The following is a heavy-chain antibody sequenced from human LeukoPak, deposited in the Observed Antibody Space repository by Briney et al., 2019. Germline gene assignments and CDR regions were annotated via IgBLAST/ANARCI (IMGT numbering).Heavy chain of an antibody. CDR1: GYTFTSYG. J-gene: IGHJ5*02. Sequence: ASVKVSCKASGYTFTSYGISWVRQAPGQGLEWMGWIGAYNGNTNYAQKLQGRVTMTTDTSTSTAYMELRSLRSDDTAVYYCARGRGSVVTIFGVVLPDNWFDPWGQGTLVTVSS. D-gene: IGHD3-3*01. V-gene: IGHV1-18*01. CDR2: IGAYNGNT. CDR3: ARGRGSVVTIFGVVLPDNWFDP.